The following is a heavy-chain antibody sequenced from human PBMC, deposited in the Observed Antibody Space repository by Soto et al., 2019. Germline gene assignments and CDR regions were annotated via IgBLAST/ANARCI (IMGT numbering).Heavy chain of an antibody. CDR2: ISSSSSYI. CDR3: ARGYYYDSSGYYHTGMVDY. Sequence: ASVKVSCAASGFTFSSYSMNWVRQAPGKGLEWVSSISSSSSYIYYADSVKGRFTISRDNAKNSLYLQMNSLRAEDTAVYYCARGYYYDSSGYYHTGMVDYWGQGTLVTVSS. V-gene: IGHV3-21*01. CDR1: GFTFSSYS. J-gene: IGHJ4*02. D-gene: IGHD3-22*01.